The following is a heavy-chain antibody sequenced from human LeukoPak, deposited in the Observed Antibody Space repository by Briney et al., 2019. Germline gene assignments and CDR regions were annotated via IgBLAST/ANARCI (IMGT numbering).Heavy chain of an antibody. V-gene: IGHV3-53*01. Sequence: GGSLRLSCASSGFTFSSYSMNWVRQAPGKGLGWVSVIYSGGSTYYADSVKGRFTISRDNSKNMLYLQMNSLRAEDTAVYYCAASSSWYYYYGMDVWGQGTTVTVSS. CDR2: IYSGGST. CDR1: GFTFSSYS. D-gene: IGHD6-13*01. CDR3: AASSSWYYYYGMDV. J-gene: IGHJ6*02.